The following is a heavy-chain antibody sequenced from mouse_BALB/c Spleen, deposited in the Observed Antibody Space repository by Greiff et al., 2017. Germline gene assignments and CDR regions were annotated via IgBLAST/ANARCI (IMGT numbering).Heavy chain of an antibody. CDR1: GFTFSSFG. CDR2: ISSGSSTI. V-gene: IGHV5-17*02. J-gene: IGHJ4*01. Sequence: DVHLVESGGGLVQPGGSRKLSCAASGFTFSSFGMHWVRQAPEKGLEWVAYISSGSSTIYYADTVKGRFTISRDNPKNTLFLQMTSLRSEDTAMYYCARWGGCYYAMDYWGQGTSVTVSS. CDR3: ARWGGCYYAMDY.